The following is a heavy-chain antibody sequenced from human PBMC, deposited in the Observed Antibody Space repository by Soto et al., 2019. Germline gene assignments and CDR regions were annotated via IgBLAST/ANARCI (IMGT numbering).Heavy chain of an antibody. J-gene: IGHJ6*02. V-gene: IGHV3-30*03. CDR1: GFTFSSYG. CDR3: VRDCSSTSCYTALMDV. D-gene: IGHD2-2*02. CDR2: ISYDGSNK. Sequence: GGSLRLSCAASGFTFSSYGMHWVRQAPGKGLEWVAVISYDGSNKYYADSVKGRFTISRDNSKNTLYLQMNSLRAEDTAVYYCVRDCSSTSCYTALMDVWGQGTTVTVSS.